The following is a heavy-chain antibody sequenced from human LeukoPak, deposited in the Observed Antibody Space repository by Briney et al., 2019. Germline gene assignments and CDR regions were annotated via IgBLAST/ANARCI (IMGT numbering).Heavy chain of an antibody. D-gene: IGHD4-17*01. CDR1: GYTFTSYG. CDR3: ARDSSTVTHDY. V-gene: IGHV1-18*01. CDR2: ISAYNGNT. Sequence: ASVKVSCKASGYTFTSYGISWVRQAPGQGLEWVGWISAYNGNTNYAQKLQGRVTMTTDTSASTAYMELRSLRSDDTAVYYCARDSSTVTHDYWGQGTLVTVSS. J-gene: IGHJ4*02.